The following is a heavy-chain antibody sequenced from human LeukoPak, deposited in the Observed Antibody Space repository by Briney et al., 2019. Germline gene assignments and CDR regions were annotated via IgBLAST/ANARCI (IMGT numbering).Heavy chain of an antibody. V-gene: IGHV4-31*03. CDR3: ARDRYCDSSGLH. CDR2: IYYSGST. J-gene: IGHJ4*02. Sequence: SQTLSLTCTVSGGSISSGGYYCSWIRQHPGKGLEWIGYIYYSGSTYYNPSLKSRVTISVDTSKNQFSLKLISVTAADTAVYYCARDRYCDSSGLHWGQGTLVTVSS. D-gene: IGHD3-22*01. CDR1: GGSISSGGYY.